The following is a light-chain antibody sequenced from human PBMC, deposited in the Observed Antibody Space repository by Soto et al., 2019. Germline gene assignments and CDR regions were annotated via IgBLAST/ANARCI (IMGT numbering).Light chain of an antibody. CDR3: CSYAGSYIYV. J-gene: IGLJ1*01. CDR2: DVS. CDR1: SSDVGGYTY. Sequence: QSALAQPRSVSGSPGQSVTISCTGTSSDVGGYTYVSWYQQHPGKAPKVMICDVSKRPSGVPDRFSGSKSGNTASLTISGLQAEDEADYYCCSYAGSYIYVFGTGTKVTVL. V-gene: IGLV2-11*01.